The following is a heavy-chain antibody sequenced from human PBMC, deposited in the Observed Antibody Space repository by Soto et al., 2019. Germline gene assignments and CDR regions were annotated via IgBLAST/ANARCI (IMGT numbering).Heavy chain of an antibody. CDR3: ARVWGSYRAPSGGAGFDP. J-gene: IGHJ5*02. CDR2: ISAYNGET. CDR1: GYTFTSNS. D-gene: IGHD3-16*02. Sequence: QVQLVQSGAELKKPGASVKVSCAASGYTFTSNSITWVRQAPGQGLEWMGWISAYNGETSYAEKFQGRLTTTTDTSTSTAYMELRSLRSDDTAVYYCARVWGSYRAPSGGAGFDPWGQGTLVTVSS. V-gene: IGHV1-18*04.